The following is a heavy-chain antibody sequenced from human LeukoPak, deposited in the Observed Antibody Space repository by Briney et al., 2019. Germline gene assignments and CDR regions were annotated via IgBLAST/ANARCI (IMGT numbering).Heavy chain of an antibody. V-gene: IGHV4-59*12. J-gene: IGHJ3*02. CDR2: IYYSGTT. Sequence: SETLSLTCTVSGGSISSYYWSWIRQPPGKGLEWIGYIYYSGTTNYNPSLKSRVTISVDTSKNQFSLKLSSVTAADTAVYYCARESSYYDSSGYTSDAFDIWGQGTMVTVSS. CDR1: GGSISSYY. D-gene: IGHD3-22*01. CDR3: ARESSYYDSSGYTSDAFDI.